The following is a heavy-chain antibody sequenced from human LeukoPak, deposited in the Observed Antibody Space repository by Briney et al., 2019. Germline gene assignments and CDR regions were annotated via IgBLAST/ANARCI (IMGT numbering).Heavy chain of an antibody. D-gene: IGHD3-16*01. Sequence: GESLRLSCSASGFTFSSYAIHWVRQAPGKGLEYVLGIIDSGHNTQHAYSVTDRLTSARDHVQNILYLHTSSLKTEDTAVYYCLKTMVTFGGLIRTDAFDIWGQGTMV. CDR2: IIDSGHNT. CDR1: GFTFSSYA. CDR3: LKTMVTFGGLIRTDAFDI. V-gene: IGHV3-64D*06. J-gene: IGHJ3*02.